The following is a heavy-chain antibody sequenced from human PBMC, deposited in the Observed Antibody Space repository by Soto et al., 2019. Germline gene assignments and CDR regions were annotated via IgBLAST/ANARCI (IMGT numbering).Heavy chain of an antibody. J-gene: IGHJ4*02. CDR2: IYYSGST. D-gene: IGHD6-13*01. Sequence: PSETLSLTCIVSGGSVSSTSHYWGWIRQPPGKGLEWIGNIYYSGSTYYNPSLKSRVTISVDTSKNQFSLKLYSVAAADTAVYYCARNKDTSNCYLIPDYWGQGTLVTVYS. CDR1: GGSVSSTSHY. CDR3: ARNKDTSNCYLIPDY. V-gene: IGHV4-39*01.